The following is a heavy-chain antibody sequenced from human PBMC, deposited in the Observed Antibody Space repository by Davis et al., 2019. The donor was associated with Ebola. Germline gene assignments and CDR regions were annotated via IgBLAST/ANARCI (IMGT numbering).Heavy chain of an antibody. CDR2: INHSGST. D-gene: IGHD5-12*01. CDR3: ARADIVVYFDY. V-gene: IGHV4-34*01. J-gene: IGHJ4*02. CDR1: GGSFSGYY. Sequence: MPSETLSLTCAVYGGSFSGYYWSWIRQPPGKGLEWIGEINHSGSTNYNPSLKSRVTISVDTSKNQFSLKLSSVTAADTAVYYCARADIVVYFDYWGQGTLVTVSS.